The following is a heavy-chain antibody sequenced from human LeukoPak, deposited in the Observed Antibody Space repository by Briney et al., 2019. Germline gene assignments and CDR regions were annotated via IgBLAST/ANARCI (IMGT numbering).Heavy chain of an antibody. J-gene: IGHJ4*02. V-gene: IGHV3-66*01. D-gene: IGHD3/OR15-3a*01. CDR3: AREYYFSTGAFDY. CDR2: IYSGGST. Sequence: GGSLRLSCAASGFTFSNYAMSWVRQAPGKGLEWVSVIYSGGSTYYADSVKGRFTISRDNSKNTLYLQMNSLRAEDTAIYYCAREYYFSTGAFDYWGQGTLVTVSS. CDR1: GFTFSNYA.